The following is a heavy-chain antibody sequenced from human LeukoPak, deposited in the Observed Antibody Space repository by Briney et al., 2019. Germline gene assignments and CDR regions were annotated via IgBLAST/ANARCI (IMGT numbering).Heavy chain of an antibody. CDR1: GFTFDDYG. D-gene: IGHD6-19*01. Sequence: GGSLRLSCAASGFTFDDYGMSWVRQAPGKGLERVSGINWNGGSTGYADSVKGRFTISRDNAKNSLYLQMNSLRAEDTALYYCARIGIAVAGNYFDYWGQGTLVTVSS. J-gene: IGHJ4*02. V-gene: IGHV3-20*04. CDR2: INWNGGST. CDR3: ARIGIAVAGNYFDY.